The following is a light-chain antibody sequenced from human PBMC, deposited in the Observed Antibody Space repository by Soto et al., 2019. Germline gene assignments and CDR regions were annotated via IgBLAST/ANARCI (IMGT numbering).Light chain of an antibody. J-gene: IGLJ1*01. CDR3: GSWDSSLSAYV. Sequence: QSVLTQPPSVSASSGQKVTISCSGSSSNIGGNSVSWYQQLPGTAPKLLIYDDNKRPSGIPDRLSGPKSGTSATLGISGFQTGDEADYYCGSWDSSLSAYVFGTGTKVTVL. V-gene: IGLV1-51*01. CDR1: SSNIGGNS. CDR2: DDN.